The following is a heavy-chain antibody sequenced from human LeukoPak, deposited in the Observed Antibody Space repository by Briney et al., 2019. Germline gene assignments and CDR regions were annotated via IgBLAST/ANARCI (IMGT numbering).Heavy chain of an antibody. CDR2: INPSGGST. Sequence: ASVKVSCKASGYTFTSYYMHWVRQAPGQGLEWMGIINPSGGSTSYAQKFQGRVTMTRDMSTSTVYMELSSLRSEDTAVYYCARAPGSNYDTPLRGQKENRNAFDIWGQGTMVTVSS. CDR1: GYTFTSYY. J-gene: IGHJ3*02. CDR3: ARAPGSNYDTPLRGQKENRNAFDI. D-gene: IGHD4-11*01. V-gene: IGHV1-46*01.